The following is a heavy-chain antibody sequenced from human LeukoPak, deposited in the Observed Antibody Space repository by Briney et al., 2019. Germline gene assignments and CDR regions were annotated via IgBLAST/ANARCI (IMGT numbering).Heavy chain of an antibody. CDR1: GGSISSGNYF. J-gene: IGHJ6*02. CDR3: ARESTQGVMDV. Sequence: SETLSLTCTVSGGSISSGNYFWNWMRQPAGKGLDWIGRIYPSGSTNYNPSLKSRVTISVDTSKNQFSLGLSSVTAADTAVYYCARESTQGVMDVWGQGTTVTVSS. CDR2: IYPSGST. V-gene: IGHV4-61*02.